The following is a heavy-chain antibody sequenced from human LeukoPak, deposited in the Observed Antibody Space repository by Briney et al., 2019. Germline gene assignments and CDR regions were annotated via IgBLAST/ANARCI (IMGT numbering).Heavy chain of an antibody. CDR3: ARNIVGPRQVDY. J-gene: IGHJ4*02. CDR2: IYYSGST. Sequence: PSETLSLTCTVSGGSISSYYWSWIRQPPGKGLEWIGYIYYSGSTNYNPSLKSRVTISVDTSKNQFSLKLSSVTAADTAIYYCARNIVGPRQVDYWGQGTLVTASS. V-gene: IGHV4-59*01. CDR1: GGSISSYY. D-gene: IGHD1-26*01.